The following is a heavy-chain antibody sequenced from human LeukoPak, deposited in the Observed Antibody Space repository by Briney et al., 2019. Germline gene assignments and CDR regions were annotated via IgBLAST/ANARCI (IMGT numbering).Heavy chain of an antibody. CDR2: INPNSGGT. V-gene: IGHV1-2*02. CDR3: ARDLDYGSRSSSN. CDR1: VYAFTDFY. D-gene: IGHD3-10*01. Sequence: ASVTVSCKASVYAFTDFYIHWVRQAPGQGLEWMGWINPNSGGTTYAQKFQGRVTMTTDTSISTAYLELNGLRSDDTAVYYCARDLDYGSRSSSNWGQGAIVTLPS. J-gene: IGHJ4*02.